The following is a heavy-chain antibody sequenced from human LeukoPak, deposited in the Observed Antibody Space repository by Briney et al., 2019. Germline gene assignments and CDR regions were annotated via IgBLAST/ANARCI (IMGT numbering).Heavy chain of an antibody. V-gene: IGHV3-21*01. CDR1: GFTSSSYS. D-gene: IGHD6-19*01. CDR2: ISSSSSYI. CDR3: ARAINSSGWSFDY. J-gene: IGHJ4*02. Sequence: GGSLRLSCAAPGFTSSSYSINGVRQAPGKGLGWVSSISSSSSYIYYADSVKGRFTISRDNAKNSLYLQMNSLRAEDTAVYYCARAINSSGWSFDYWGQGTLVTVSS.